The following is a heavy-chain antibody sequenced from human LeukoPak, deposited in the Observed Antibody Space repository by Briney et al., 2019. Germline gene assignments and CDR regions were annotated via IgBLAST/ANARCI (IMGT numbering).Heavy chain of an antibody. V-gene: IGHV3-30*18. CDR3: TQDVSNGYRSVNSDY. D-gene: IGHD6-19*01. CDR2: ISYDETNK. J-gene: IGHJ4*02. CDR1: GFTFSNYG. Sequence: GGSLRLSCVASGFTFSNYGMHWVRQAPGKGLEWVAVISYDETNKYYTESVKGRFTISRDQSKNTLYLQMNSLRAEDTAVYYCTQDVSNGYRSVNSDYWGQGILVTVSS.